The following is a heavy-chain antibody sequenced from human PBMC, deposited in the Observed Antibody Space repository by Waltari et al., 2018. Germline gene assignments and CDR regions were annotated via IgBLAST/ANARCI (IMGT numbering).Heavy chain of an antibody. V-gene: IGHV4-59*08. D-gene: IGHD2-21*01. CDR3: ARRGDCGNDCYTFDY. CDR1: GASISDGY. Sequence: QVQLQESGPGLVRPSETLFLTCTVSGASISDGYWNWIRQPPGGGLGWVGHVTFRESSTNIYNPYIKGRVTVSADRYNNQFSLKLSSVTAADTAVYYCARRGDCGNDCYTFDYWGQGTLVTVSS. CDR2: VTFRESS. J-gene: IGHJ4*02.